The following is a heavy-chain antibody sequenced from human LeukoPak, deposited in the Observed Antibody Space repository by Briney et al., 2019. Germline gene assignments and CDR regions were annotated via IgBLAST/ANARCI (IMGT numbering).Heavy chain of an antibody. CDR1: GYTFTSYA. V-gene: IGHV1-3*01. J-gene: IGHJ4*02. Sequence: ASVKVSCKASGYTFTSYAMHWVRQAPGQRLELNAWINAGNGNTKYSQKFQGRVTITRDTSASTAYMELSSLRSEDTAVYYCARDARRGYSSSWYYFDYWGQGTLVTVSS. CDR2: INAGNGNT. D-gene: IGHD6-13*01. CDR3: ARDARRGYSSSWYYFDY.